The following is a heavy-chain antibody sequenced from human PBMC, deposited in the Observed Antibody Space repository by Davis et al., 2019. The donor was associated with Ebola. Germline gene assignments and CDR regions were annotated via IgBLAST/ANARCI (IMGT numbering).Heavy chain of an antibody. J-gene: IGHJ4*02. CDR1: VFILTNYA. CDR3: ARDRGGDYSFDY. V-gene: IGHV1-3*01. Sequence: SVPVSCKASVFILTNYAIHRVRQAPGQRLEWMGWINAGNGNTKYSQKFQGRVTITRDTSASTAYMELSSLRSEDTSVYYCARDRGGDYSFDYWGQGTLVTVSS. D-gene: IGHD3-10*01. CDR2: INAGNGNT.